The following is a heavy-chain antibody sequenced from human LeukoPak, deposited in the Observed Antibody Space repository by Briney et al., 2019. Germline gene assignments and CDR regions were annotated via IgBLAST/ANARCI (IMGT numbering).Heavy chain of an antibody. CDR3: VSFAY. Sequence: GGSLRLSCAASGFTFSSYSLSWVRQAPGKGLEWISSISSNDHSTYYAGSVKGRFTISRDNSKNTLYLQVNSLRAEDTAVYYCVSFAYWGQGTLVTVSS. V-gene: IGHV3-23*01. CDR2: ISSNDHST. D-gene: IGHD2/OR15-2a*01. J-gene: IGHJ4*02. CDR1: GFTFSSYS.